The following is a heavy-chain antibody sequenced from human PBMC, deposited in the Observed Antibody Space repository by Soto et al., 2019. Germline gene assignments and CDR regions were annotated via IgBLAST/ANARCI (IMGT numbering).Heavy chain of an antibody. CDR1: AFTFSNYA. D-gene: IGHD2-15*01. CDR2: ISGGGGGNT. CDR3: AKDYGLGGGSCYPY. V-gene: IGHV3-23*01. Sequence: PGGSLRLSCAASAFTFSNYAMSWVRQAPGKGLEWVSAISGGGGGNTYYTDSVKGRFTISRDNSKNTLYLQMNSLRAEDTALYYCAKDYGLGGGSCYPYWGKGTLVTVSS. J-gene: IGHJ4*02.